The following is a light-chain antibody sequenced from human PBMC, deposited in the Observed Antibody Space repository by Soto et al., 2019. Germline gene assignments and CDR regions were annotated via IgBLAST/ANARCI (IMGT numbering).Light chain of an antibody. Sequence: DIQMTQSPSSLSAFVGDRVTITCRASQTISNYLNWYQQRPGKAPKLLIYLASSLQRGVPSRFGGSGSGTDFTLTISSWQPEDSATYYCQQSDGPPITFGHGTRLEIK. V-gene: IGKV1-39*01. J-gene: IGKJ5*01. CDR2: LAS. CDR3: QQSDGPPIT. CDR1: QTISNY.